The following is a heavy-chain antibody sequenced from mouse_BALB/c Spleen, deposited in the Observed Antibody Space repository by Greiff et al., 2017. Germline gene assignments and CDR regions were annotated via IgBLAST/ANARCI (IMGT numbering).Heavy chain of an antibody. CDR2: ISYDGSN. CDR1: GYSITSGYY. CDR3: AIGNWDVVFAY. D-gene: IGHD4-1*02. Sequence: ESGPGLVKPSQSLSLTCSVTGYSITSGYYWNWIRQFPGNKLEWMGYISYDGSNNYNPSLKNRISITRDTSKNQFFLKLNSVTTEDTATYYCAIGNWDVVFAYWGQGTLVTVSA. J-gene: IGHJ3*01. V-gene: IGHV3-6*02.